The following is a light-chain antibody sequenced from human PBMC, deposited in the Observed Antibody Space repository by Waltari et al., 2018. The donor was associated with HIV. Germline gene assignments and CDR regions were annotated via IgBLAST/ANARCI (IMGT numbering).Light chain of an antibody. CDR3: QQYYSTPRT. CDR2: WAS. CDR1: QSVLYSSNSKNY. V-gene: IGKV4-1*01. Sequence: DIVMTRSPDSLVVSLGERATIHCKSSQSVLYSSNSKNYLAWYQQKPGQPPKLLIYWASTRESGVPDRFSGSGSGTDFTLTISSLQAEDVAVYYCQQYYSTPRTFGQGTKLEIK. J-gene: IGKJ2*01.